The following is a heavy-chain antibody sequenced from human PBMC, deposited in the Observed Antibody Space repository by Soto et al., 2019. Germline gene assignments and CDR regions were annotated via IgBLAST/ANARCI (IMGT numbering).Heavy chain of an antibody. CDR1: GGSFSGYY. V-gene: IGHV4-34*01. D-gene: IGHD4-4*01. J-gene: IGHJ4*02. Sequence: SLTCAVYGGSFSGYYWSWIRQPPGKGLEWIGEINHSGSTNYNPSLKSRVTISVDTSKNQFSLKLSSVTAADTAVYYCARARMATVYFDYWGQGTLVTVSS. CDR3: ARARMATVYFDY. CDR2: INHSGST.